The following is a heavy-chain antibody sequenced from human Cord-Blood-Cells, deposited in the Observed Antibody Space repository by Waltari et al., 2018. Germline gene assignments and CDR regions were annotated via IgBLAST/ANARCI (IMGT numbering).Heavy chain of an antibody. CDR1: GFPSSSYA. CDR2: ISYDGSNK. Sequence: QVQLVESGGGVVQPGRSLRLSCAASGFPSSSYAMHWVRQAPGKGLEWVAVISYDGSNKYYADSVKGRFTISRDNSKNTLYLQMNSLRAEDTAVYYCAAAAGTNPFDYWGQGTLVTVSS. J-gene: IGHJ4*02. V-gene: IGHV3-30-3*01. D-gene: IGHD6-13*01. CDR3: AAAAGTNPFDY.